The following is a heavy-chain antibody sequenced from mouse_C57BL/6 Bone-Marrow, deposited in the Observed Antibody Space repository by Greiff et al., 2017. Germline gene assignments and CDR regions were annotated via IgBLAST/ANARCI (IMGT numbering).Heavy chain of an antibody. Sequence: EVKLVESGGGLVKPGGSLKLSCAASGFTFSSYAMSWVRQTPEKRLEWVATISDGGSYTYYPDNVKGRFPISRDNAKNNLYLQMNHRESEDTAMYYYARDTGAYWGQGTSVTVSS. J-gene: IGHJ4*01. D-gene: IGHD4-1*01. CDR2: ISDGGSYT. V-gene: IGHV5-4*01. CDR3: ARDTGAY. CDR1: GFTFSSYA.